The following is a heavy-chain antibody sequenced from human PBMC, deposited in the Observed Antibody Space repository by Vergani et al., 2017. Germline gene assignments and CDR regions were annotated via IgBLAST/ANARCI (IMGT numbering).Heavy chain of an antibody. Sequence: EVQLVESGGGLVQPGGSLRLSCAASGFTFSSYWMSWVRQAPGKGLEWVANIKQDGSEKYYVDSVKGRFTISRDNAKNSLYLQMNSLRAEDTAVYYCAGDRARGRYYDILTGYSPSLDYWGQGTLVTVSS. D-gene: IGHD3-9*01. J-gene: IGHJ4*02. V-gene: IGHV3-7*01. CDR2: IKQDGSEK. CDR1: GFTFSSYW. CDR3: AGDRARGRYYDILTGYSPSLDY.